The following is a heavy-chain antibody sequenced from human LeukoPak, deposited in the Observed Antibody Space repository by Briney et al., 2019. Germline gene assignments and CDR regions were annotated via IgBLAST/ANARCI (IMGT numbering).Heavy chain of an antibody. CDR2: IIPIFGTA. D-gene: IGHD1-26*01. CDR3: AAPSGSFLAFYYGMDV. J-gene: IGHJ6*02. V-gene: IGHV1-69*05. CDR1: GGTFSSYA. Sequence: SVEVSCKASGGTFSSYAISWVRQAPGQGLEWMGGIIPIFGTANYAQKFQGRVTITTDESTSTAYMELSSLRSEDTAVYYCAAPSGSFLAFYYGMDVWGQGTTVTVSS.